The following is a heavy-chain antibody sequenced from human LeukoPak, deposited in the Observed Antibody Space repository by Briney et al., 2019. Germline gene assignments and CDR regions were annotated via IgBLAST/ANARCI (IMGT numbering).Heavy chain of an antibody. Sequence: GASVKVSCKASGYTFTRYGMSWVRQAPGQGLEWMGWISGSNGNTNYAQKFQGRVTMTRDTSISTAYMELSRLRSDDTAVYYCARDREVGVAATMVFDPWGQGTLVTVSS. CDR2: ISGSNGNT. D-gene: IGHD2-15*01. V-gene: IGHV1-18*01. CDR3: ARDREVGVAATMVFDP. CDR1: GYTFTRYG. J-gene: IGHJ5*02.